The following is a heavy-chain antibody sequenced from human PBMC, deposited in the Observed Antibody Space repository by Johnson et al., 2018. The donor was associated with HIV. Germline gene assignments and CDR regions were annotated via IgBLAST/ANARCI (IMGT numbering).Heavy chain of an antibody. CDR2: ISYDGNKT. CDR3: ARERRPWGPDAFDS. V-gene: IGHV3-30*04. Sequence: QMLLVESGGGVVQTGRSLRLSCAASGFIFSSYAMHWVRQAPGEGLEWVAVISYDGNKTYYADSVRGLTISRDNSKNTLYLQMNSLRAEDTAVYYCARERRPWGPDAFDSWGQGTMVTVSS. J-gene: IGHJ3*02. D-gene: IGHD3-16*01. CDR1: GFIFSSYA.